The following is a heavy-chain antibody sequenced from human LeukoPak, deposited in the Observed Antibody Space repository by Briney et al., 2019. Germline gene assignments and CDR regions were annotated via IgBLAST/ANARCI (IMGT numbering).Heavy chain of an antibody. D-gene: IGHD3-22*01. J-gene: IGHJ4*02. V-gene: IGHV3-7*03. Sequence: PGGSLRLSCAASGFTFSSYWMSWVRQAPGKGLEWVANIKQDGSEKYYVDSVKGRFTISRDNAKDSLYLQMNSLRAEDAAVYYCAKAPVTSCRSVYCYPFDSWGQGTLVTVSS. CDR1: GFTFSSYW. CDR2: IKQDGSEK. CDR3: AKAPVTSCRSVYCYPFDS.